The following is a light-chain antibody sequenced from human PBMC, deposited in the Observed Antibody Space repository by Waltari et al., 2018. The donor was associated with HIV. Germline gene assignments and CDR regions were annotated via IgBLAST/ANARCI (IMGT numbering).Light chain of an antibody. CDR2: EVT. CDR3: SSFANRDGFYVL. Sequence: QSALTQPPSASGSPGQSVTLPCTGTNSDIGTYDYVSWYQQHPGKAPKLVISEVTKRPSGVSDRVSCSKSGNTAFLTVSGLQAEDEADYYCSSFANRDGFYVLFGGGTRLTVL. CDR1: NSDIGTYDY. V-gene: IGLV2-8*01. J-gene: IGLJ2*01.